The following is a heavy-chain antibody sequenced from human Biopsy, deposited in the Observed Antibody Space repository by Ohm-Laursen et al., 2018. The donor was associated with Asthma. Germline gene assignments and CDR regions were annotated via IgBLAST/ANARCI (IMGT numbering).Heavy chain of an antibody. CDR1: VFMFMSFG. V-gene: IGHV3-30*18. CDR3: AKRRGYSGDDNDF. CDR2: ISYDGNHK. J-gene: IGHJ4*02. D-gene: IGHD5-12*01. Sequence: SLRLSCAPAVFMFMSFGRYWFREAPRKALEWVAVISYDGNHKFYEDSVKGRFTLSRDNSKHTLYLQMNSLRTEDTAVYYCAKRRGYSGDDNDFWGQGTMVIVSS.